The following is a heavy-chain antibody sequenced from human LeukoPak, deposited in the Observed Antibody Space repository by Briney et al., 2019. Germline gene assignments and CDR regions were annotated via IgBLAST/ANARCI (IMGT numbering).Heavy chain of an antibody. CDR3: ARGPQWRGDYYYMDV. Sequence: ASVKVSCKASGYSFTNFDINWVRQATGQGLDWMGWMNPNSGNKGYAQKFQGRVTMTMNTSITTAYMELSSLRSEDTAVYYCARGPQWRGDYYYMDVWGRGTTVTVSS. D-gene: IGHD6-19*01. CDR2: MNPNSGNK. V-gene: IGHV1-8*01. J-gene: IGHJ6*03. CDR1: GYSFTNFD.